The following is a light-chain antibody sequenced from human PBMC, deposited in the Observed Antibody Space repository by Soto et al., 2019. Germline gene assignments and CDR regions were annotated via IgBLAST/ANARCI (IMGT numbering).Light chain of an antibody. J-gene: IGKJ1*01. CDR3: QQSDSTPRT. CDR1: HFITTS. Sequence: DIQLTQSPSSLSASVGDRVTMTCRSSHFITTSLNWYQQESGKAPRLLIYATFNLHIGVPSRFSGSGYGTDFTLTISSLQPEDFATYYCQQSDSTPRTFGQGTKVDI. CDR2: ATF. V-gene: IGKV1-39*01.